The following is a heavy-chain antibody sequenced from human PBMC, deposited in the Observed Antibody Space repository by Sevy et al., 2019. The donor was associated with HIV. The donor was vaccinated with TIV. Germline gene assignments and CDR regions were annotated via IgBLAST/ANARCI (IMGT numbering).Heavy chain of an antibody. V-gene: IGHV3-53*01. J-gene: IGHJ3*02. D-gene: IGHD3-10*01. CDR1: GFAVSSNY. CDR3: ASVYKVRGVGLGAFDI. CDR2: IYSGGST. Sequence: GGSLRLSFAASGFAVSSNYMSWVRQAPGKGLEWVSVIYSGGSTYYADSVKGRFTISRDNSKNTLYLQMNSLRAEDTAVYYCASVYKVRGVGLGAFDIWGQGTMVTVSS.